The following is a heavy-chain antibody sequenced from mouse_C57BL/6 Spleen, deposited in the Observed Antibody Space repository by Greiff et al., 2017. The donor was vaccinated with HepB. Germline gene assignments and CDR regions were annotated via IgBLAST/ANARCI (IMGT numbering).Heavy chain of an antibody. V-gene: IGHV1-82*01. J-gene: IGHJ2*01. CDR1: GYAFSSSW. D-gene: IGHD2-5*01. CDR3: ARDYSNSYFDY. Sequence: VKLMESGPELVKPGASVKISCKASGYAFSSSWMNWVKQRPGKGLEWIGRIYPGDGDTNYNGKFKGKATLTADKSSSTAYMQLSSLTSEDSAVYFCARDYSNSYFDYWGQGTTLTVSS. CDR2: IYPGDGDT.